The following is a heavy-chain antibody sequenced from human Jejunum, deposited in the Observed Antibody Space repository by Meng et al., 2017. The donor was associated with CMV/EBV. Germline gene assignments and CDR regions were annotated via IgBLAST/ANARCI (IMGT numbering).Heavy chain of an antibody. CDR3: ARVDCSGNTCFSGFNY. J-gene: IGHJ4*02. Sequence: VSSNSAPWNWIRQSPSGGLEWLARTYYRSKWYNDYAVSVKSRITINPDTSKNQFSLQLNSVTPEDTAVYYCARVDCSGNTCFSGFNYWGQGTLVTVSS. CDR1: VSSNSAP. CDR2: TYYRSKWYN. V-gene: IGHV6-1*01. D-gene: IGHD2-15*01.